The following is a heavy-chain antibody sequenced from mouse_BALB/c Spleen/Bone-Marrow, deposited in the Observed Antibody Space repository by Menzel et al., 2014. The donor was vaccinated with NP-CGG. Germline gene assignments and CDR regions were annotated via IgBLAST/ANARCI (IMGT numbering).Heavy chain of an antibody. CDR2: INPDSSTI. V-gene: IGHV4-1*02. CDR1: GFDFSRYW. D-gene: IGHD1-2*01. J-gene: IGHJ3*01. CDR3: ARMHYYGYVAY. Sequence: EVKLVESGGGRMQPGGSLKLSCADSGFDFSRYWMSWVRQAPGKWLEWIGEINPDSSTINYTPSLKDKFIISRDNAKNTLYLQMSKVRSEDTALYYCARMHYYGYVAYWGQGTLVTVSA.